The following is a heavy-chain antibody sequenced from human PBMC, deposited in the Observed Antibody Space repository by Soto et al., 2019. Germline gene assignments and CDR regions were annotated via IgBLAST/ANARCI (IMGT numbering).Heavy chain of an antibody. Sequence: GGSLRLSCLASGFGFSGYSMHWVRQAPGKGLDWVAVIQHDGSEIYYADSVKGRFTISKDDSKNTLHLQMNALRVDDTALYYCVRVGWGYSYGNGMDGWGQGTTVTVSS. CDR1: GFGFSGYS. D-gene: IGHD5-18*01. V-gene: IGHV3-30-3*01. J-gene: IGHJ6*02. CDR3: VRVGWGYSYGNGMDG. CDR2: IQHDGSEI.